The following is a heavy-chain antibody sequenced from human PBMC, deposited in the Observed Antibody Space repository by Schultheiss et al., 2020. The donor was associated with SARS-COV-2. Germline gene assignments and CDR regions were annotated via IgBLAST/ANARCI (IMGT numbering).Heavy chain of an antibody. Sequence: ASVKVSCKASGYTFTGYYMHWVRQAPGQGLEWMGWINPNSGGTNYAQKFQGRVTMTTDTSTSTAYMELRSLTSDDTAVYYCARILTSASTRVDYWGQGTLVTVSS. CDR2: INPNSGGT. CDR3: ARILTSASTRVDY. J-gene: IGHJ4*02. V-gene: IGHV1-2*02. D-gene: IGHD2/OR15-2a*01. CDR1: GYTFTGYY.